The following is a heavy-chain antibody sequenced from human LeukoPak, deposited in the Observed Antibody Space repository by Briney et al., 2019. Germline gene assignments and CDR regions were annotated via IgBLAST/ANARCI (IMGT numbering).Heavy chain of an antibody. CDR1: GFTFSSYA. V-gene: IGHV3-30-3*01. J-gene: IGHJ4*02. CDR2: ISYDGSNK. Sequence: PGGSLRLSCAASGFTFSSYAMHWVRQAPGKGLEWVAVISYDGSNKYYADSVKGRFTISRDNSKSTLYLQMNSLRAEDTAVYYCACWLFDYWGQGTLVTVSS. CDR3: ACWLFDY. D-gene: IGHD3-22*01.